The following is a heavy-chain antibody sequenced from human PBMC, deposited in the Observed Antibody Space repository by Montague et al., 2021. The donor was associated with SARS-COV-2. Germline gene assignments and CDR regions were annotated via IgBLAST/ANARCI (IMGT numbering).Heavy chain of an antibody. J-gene: IGHJ4*02. D-gene: IGHD4-23*01. CDR2: IVNNGRKS. CDR3: AKETAAIGNPLFDS. V-gene: IGHV3-23*01. CDR1: GFTFSSYS. Sequence: SLRLSCAASGFTFSSYSMSWVRQAPGKGLEWVSVIVNNGRKSFYADSVKGRFVISRDKSDKMVYLQLNSLRAEDTAIYYCAKETAAIGNPLFDSWGQGTLITVSS.